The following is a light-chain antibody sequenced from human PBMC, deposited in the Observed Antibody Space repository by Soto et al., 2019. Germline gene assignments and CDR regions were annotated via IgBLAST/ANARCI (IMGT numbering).Light chain of an antibody. CDR2: AGS. V-gene: IGLV2-23*01. CDR3: CSYARSSTLV. Sequence: QSALTQPASVSGSPGQSITISCTGTSSDVGTYNFVSWYQQHPGKAPKLMIYAGSKRPSGVSIRFSGSKSGNTAPLTISGLQAEDEADYYCCSYARSSTLVFGGGTKVTVL. CDR1: SSDVGTYNF. J-gene: IGLJ2*01.